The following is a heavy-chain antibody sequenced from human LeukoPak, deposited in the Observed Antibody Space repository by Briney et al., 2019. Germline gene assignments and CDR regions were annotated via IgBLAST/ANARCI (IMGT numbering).Heavy chain of an antibody. V-gene: IGHV3-30*01. CDR3: ARDLMVRGVILDHLDY. CDR1: GFTFSSYA. D-gene: IGHD3-10*01. CDR2: ISYDGSNK. J-gene: IGHJ4*02. Sequence: GGSLRLSCAASGFTFSSYAMHWVRQAPGKGLEWVAVISYDGSNKYYADSVKGRFTISRDNSKNTLYLQMNSLRAEDTAVYYCARDLMVRGVILDHLDYWGQGTLVTVS.